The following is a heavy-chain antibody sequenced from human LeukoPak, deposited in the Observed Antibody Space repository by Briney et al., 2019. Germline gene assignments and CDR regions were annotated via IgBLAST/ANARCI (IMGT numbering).Heavy chain of an antibody. Sequence: GGSLRLSCAASGFTFSDYYMSWIRQAPGKGLEWVSYISSSGSTIYYADSVKGRFTISRDNAKNSLYLQMNSLRAEDTAVYYCARDRIAAAGTLDYYYYGMDVWGQGTTVTVSS. D-gene: IGHD6-13*01. J-gene: IGHJ6*02. CDR1: GFTFSDYY. V-gene: IGHV3-11*01. CDR2: ISSSGSTI. CDR3: ARDRIAAAGTLDYYYYGMDV.